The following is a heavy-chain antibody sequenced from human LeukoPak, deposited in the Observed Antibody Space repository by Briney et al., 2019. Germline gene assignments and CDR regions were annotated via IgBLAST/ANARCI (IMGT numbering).Heavy chain of an antibody. CDR2: IYYSGSI. CDR1: GGSTSSDGHF. Sequence: PSQTLSLTCTVSGGSTSSDGHFWSWIRQHPGKGLEWIGYIYYSGSIYDNPSLKSRLTMSVDTSRNQFSLKLTSVTAADTAVYYCARFPRDGYNYADYWGQGTLVTVSS. D-gene: IGHD5-24*01. CDR3: ARFPRDGYNYADY. J-gene: IGHJ4*02. V-gene: IGHV4-31*03.